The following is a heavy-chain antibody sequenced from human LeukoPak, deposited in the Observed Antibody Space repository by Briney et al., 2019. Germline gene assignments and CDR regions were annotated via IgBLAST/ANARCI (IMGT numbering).Heavy chain of an antibody. CDR1: GGSFSGYY. CDR3: ARAHYDILTGYSVYYFDY. D-gene: IGHD3-9*01. V-gene: IGHV4-34*01. J-gene: IGHJ4*02. Sequence: SETLSLTCAVYGGSFSGYYWSWIRQPPGKGLEWIGEINHSGSTNYNPSLKSRVTISVDTSKNQFSLKLSSVTAADTAVYYCARAHYDILTGYSVYYFDYWGQGTLVTVSS. CDR2: INHSGST.